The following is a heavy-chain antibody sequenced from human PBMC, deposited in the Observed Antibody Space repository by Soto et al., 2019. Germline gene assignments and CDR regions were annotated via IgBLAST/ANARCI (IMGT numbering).Heavy chain of an antibody. Sequence: GGSMRLGCSSVGFPATNYAMIAVRKAPGKGLEWVSSIYGSGDKTFYARSVEGRFTISRDNIKNTLDLHMNGLRADDTAVYYCVKEFSFSYSVSVLHDWGQGTLVNVPA. V-gene: IGHV3-23*01. D-gene: IGHD3-10*02. CDR3: VKEFSFSYSVSVLHD. J-gene: IGHJ4*02. CDR2: IYGSGDKT. CDR1: GFPATNYA.